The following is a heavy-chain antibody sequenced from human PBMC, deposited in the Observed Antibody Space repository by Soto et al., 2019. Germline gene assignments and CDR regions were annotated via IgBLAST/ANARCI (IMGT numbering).Heavy chain of an antibody. Sequence: PGGSLRLSCAASGFTFSSYAMSWVRQAPGKGLEWVSAISGSGGSTYYADSVKGRFTISRDNAKNSLYLQMNSLRDEDTAVYYSARGDYDFWSGYYKGSWFDPWGQGTLVTVSS. V-gene: IGHV3-23*01. CDR3: ARGDYDFWSGYYKGSWFDP. CDR1: GFTFSSYA. J-gene: IGHJ5*02. CDR2: ISGSGGST. D-gene: IGHD3-3*01.